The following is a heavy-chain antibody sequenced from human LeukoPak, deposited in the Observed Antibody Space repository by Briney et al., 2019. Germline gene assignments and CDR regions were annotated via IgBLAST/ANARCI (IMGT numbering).Heavy chain of an antibody. Sequence: PSETLSLTCAVSGYSISSGYYWGWIRQPPGKGLEWIGSIYHSGSTYYNPSLKSRVTISVGTSKNQFSLKLSSVTAADTAVYYCARDKRGFDYWGQGTLVTVSS. V-gene: IGHV4-38-2*02. CDR2: IYHSGST. CDR1: GYSISSGYY. J-gene: IGHJ4*02. CDR3: ARDKRGFDY.